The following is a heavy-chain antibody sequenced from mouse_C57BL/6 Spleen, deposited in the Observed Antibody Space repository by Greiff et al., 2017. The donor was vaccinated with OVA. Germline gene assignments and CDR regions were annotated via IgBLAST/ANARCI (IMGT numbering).Heavy chain of an antibody. J-gene: IGHJ2*01. CDR3: ARRSSGDVGYFDY. V-gene: IGHV1-61*01. CDR1: GYTFTSYW. D-gene: IGHD3-2*02. CDR2: IYPSDSET. Sequence: QVQLQQPGAELVRPGSSVKLSCKASGYTFTSYWMDWVKQRPGQGLEWIGNIYPSDSETHYNQKFKDKATLTVDKSSSTAYMQLSSLTSEDSAVYYGARRSSGDVGYFDYWGQGTTLTVSS.